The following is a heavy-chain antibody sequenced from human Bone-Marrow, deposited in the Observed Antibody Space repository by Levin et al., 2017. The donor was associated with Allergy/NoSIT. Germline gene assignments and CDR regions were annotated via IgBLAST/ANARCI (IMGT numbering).Heavy chain of an antibody. Sequence: GGSLRLSCAASGFTFSNVWMTWVRQAPGKGLEWVGRIKSKTDGGTADYAAPVKGRFTISRDDSKNTLFLQMNSLKTEDTAVYCCATEGGSGWYGFFVYWGQGSLVTVSS. CDR1: GFTFSNVW. V-gene: IGHV3-15*01. J-gene: IGHJ4*02. CDR2: IKSKTDGGTA. CDR3: ATEGGSGWYGFFVY. D-gene: IGHD6-19*01.